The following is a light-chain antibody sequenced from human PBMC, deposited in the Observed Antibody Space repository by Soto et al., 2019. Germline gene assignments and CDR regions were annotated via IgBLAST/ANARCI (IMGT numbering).Light chain of an antibody. CDR1: GSTFGAGSD. CDR3: GTWTGRRWV. CDR2: DND. Sequence: QSVLTQPPSVSGAPGQRVTISCTVSGSTFGAGSDVHWYQQVPGTAPKLLIYDNDKRPSGIPDRFSGSKSGTSATLGIAGLQTGDEADYFCGTWTGRRWVFGGGTKLTVL. V-gene: IGLV1-51*01. J-gene: IGLJ3*02.